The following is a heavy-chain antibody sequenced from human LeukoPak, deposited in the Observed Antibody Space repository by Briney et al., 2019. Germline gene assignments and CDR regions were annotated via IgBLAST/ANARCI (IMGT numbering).Heavy chain of an antibody. J-gene: IGHJ4*02. CDR2: INHSGST. Sequence: EASETLSLTCAVYGGSFSGYYWSWIRQPPGKGLEWIGEINHSGSTNYNPSLKSRVTISVDTSKNQFSLKLSSVTAADTAVYYCASGKDYYDSSGFDYWGQGTLVTVSS. CDR1: GGSFSGYY. D-gene: IGHD3-22*01. V-gene: IGHV4-34*01. CDR3: ASGKDYYDSSGFDY.